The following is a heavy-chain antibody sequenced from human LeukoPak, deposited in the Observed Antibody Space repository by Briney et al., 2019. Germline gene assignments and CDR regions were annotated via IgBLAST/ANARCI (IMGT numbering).Heavy chain of an antibody. Sequence: SETLSLTCAVYGGSLSGYYWTWIRQSPGKGLEWIGQINHSGSTYYNPSLKSRVTILVDTSKSQFSLNVTSVTAADTAVYYCARDSEVRDRGHDAFDIWGQGTMVTVSS. V-gene: IGHV4-34*01. J-gene: IGHJ3*02. CDR3: ARDSEVRDRGHDAFDI. CDR1: GGSLSGYY. CDR2: INHSGST. D-gene: IGHD2-21*01.